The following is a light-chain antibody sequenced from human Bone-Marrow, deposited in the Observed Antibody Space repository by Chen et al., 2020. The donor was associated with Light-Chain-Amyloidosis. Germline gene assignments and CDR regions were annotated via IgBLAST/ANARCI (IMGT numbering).Light chain of an antibody. Sequence: EIVLRQSPGTLSLSPGEGANLSCSASQTISSNYLTWYQQKFGQAPRLLIYGSSSRATGIPDRFTGSGSGTDITLTINRLEPEDFAIYYCQQYGTSPLTFGGGTKVEIK. CDR3: QQYGTSPLT. J-gene: IGKJ4*01. CDR2: GSS. CDR1: QTISSNY. V-gene: IGKV3-20*01.